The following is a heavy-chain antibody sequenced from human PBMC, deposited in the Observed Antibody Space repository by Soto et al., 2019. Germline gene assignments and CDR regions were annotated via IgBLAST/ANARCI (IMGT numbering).Heavy chain of an antibody. V-gene: IGHV3-30*18. J-gene: IGHJ4*02. CDR3: AKEMYPRTVLDSSSPWGDY. CDR2: VSYDGSYK. D-gene: IGHD6-6*01. CDR1: GFTFSDYG. Sequence: QVQLVESGGGVAQPGRSLRLSCAVSGFTFSDYGMHWVRQAPGKGLEWVAVVSYDGSYKYYADSVKGRFTVSRDLSGNTLFLQMNSLRLEDTAVYFCAKEMYPRTVLDSSSPWGDYWGQGTLCAVSS.